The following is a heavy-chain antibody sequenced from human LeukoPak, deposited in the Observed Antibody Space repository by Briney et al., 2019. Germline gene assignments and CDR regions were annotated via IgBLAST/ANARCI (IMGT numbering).Heavy chain of an antibody. CDR3: ARDRSGGSGSDS. D-gene: IGHD2-15*01. CDR2: ISTSSAYI. Sequence: PGGSLRLSCAASGFTSSSYSMNWVRQAPGKGLEWVSFISTSSAYIFYADSVKGRFTISRDNAKNSLYLQMNGLRAEDTALYYCARDRSGGSGSDSWGQGTLVTVSS. V-gene: IGHV3-21*01. CDR1: GFTSSSYS. J-gene: IGHJ4*02.